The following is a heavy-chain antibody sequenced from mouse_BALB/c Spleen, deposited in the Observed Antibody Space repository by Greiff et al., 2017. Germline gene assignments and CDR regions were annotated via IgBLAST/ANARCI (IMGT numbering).Heavy chain of an antibody. CDR2: ISNGGGST. Sequence: EVKVVESGGGLVQPGGSRKLSCAASGFTFSSYTMSWVRQTPEKRLEWVAYISNGGGSTYYPDTVKGRFTISRDNAKNTLYLQMSSLKSEDTAMYYCARQELGAWFAYWGQGTLVTVSA. CDR3: ARQELGAWFAY. V-gene: IGHV5-12-2*01. CDR1: GFTFSSYT. J-gene: IGHJ3*01. D-gene: IGHD4-1*01.